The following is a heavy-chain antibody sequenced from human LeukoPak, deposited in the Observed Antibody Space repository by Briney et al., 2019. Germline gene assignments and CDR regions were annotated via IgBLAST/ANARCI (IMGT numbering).Heavy chain of an antibody. CDR2: INHSGST. V-gene: IGHV4-34*01. CDR1: GGSFSGYY. J-gene: IGHJ4*02. Sequence: PSETLSLTCAVYGGSFSGYYWSWIRQPPGKGLEWIGEINHSGSTNCNPSLKSRVTISVDTYKHQFSLKLSSETAADTAVYYCARGDGRDGYKGRLEYWGQGNLVTVSS. D-gene: IGHD5-24*01. CDR3: ARGDGRDGYKGRLEY.